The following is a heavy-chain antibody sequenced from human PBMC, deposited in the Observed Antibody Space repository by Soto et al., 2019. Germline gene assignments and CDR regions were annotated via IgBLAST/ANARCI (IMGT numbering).Heavy chain of an antibody. CDR1: GYSFTSYW. CDR2: IDPSDSYT. Sequence: PGESLKISCKGSGYSFTSYWISWVRQMPGKGLEWMGRIDPSDSYTNYSPSFQGHVTISADKSISTAYLQWSSLKASDTAMYYCARVEYSSSSGYYYGMDVWGQGTTVT. J-gene: IGHJ6*02. D-gene: IGHD6-6*01. CDR3: ARVEYSSSSGYYYGMDV. V-gene: IGHV5-10-1*01.